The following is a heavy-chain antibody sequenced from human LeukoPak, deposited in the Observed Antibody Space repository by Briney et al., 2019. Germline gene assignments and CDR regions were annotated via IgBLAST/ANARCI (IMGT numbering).Heavy chain of an antibody. CDR2: ISYLSSHV. CDR1: GFTFSDYD. V-gene: IGHV3-21*01. Sequence: GGSLRLSCSASGFTFSDYDMHWVRHATGKALEWVSYISYLSSHVYYEDSVKGRFSISRDNAKNSLYQQMNSLGAEDTAIYYCGRAFPPLRTSSAGDLWGQGILVTVSS. CDR3: GRAFPPLRTSSAGDL. J-gene: IGHJ4*02. D-gene: IGHD6-13*01.